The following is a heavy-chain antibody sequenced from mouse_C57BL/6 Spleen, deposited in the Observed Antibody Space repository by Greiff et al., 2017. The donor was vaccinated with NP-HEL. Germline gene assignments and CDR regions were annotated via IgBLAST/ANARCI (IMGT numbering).Heavy chain of an antibody. CDR1: GYTFTDYY. D-gene: IGHD2-5*01. V-gene: IGHV1-26*01. J-gene: IGHJ4*01. Sequence: EVKLQQSGPELVKPGASVKISCKASGYTFTDYYMNWVKQSHGKSLEWIGDINPNNGGTSYNQKFKGKATLTVDKSSSTAYMELRSLTSEDSAVYYCARMDYSNYNAMDYWGQGTSVTVSS. CDR3: ARMDYSNYNAMDY. CDR2: INPNNGGT.